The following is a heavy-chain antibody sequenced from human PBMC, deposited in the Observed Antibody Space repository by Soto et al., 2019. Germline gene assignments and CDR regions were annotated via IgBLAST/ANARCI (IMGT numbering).Heavy chain of an antibody. V-gene: IGHV3-23*01. J-gene: IGHJ5*02. CDR2: ISGSGDYT. D-gene: IGHD2-2*01. Sequence: EVQLLESGGGLVQPGESLRLSCAASGFTFSSYAMTWVRQAPGKGLEWVSSISGSGDYTYFADSVKGRFTISRDNSKDTLYLQMSSLKVEDTALYYCANDSRTHPQGWFDPWGQGTLVTVSS. CDR3: ANDSRTHPQGWFDP. CDR1: GFTFSSYA.